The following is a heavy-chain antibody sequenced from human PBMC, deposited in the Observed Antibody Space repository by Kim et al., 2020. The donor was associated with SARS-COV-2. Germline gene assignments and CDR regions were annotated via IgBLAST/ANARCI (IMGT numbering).Heavy chain of an antibody. CDR1: GFTFSSYW. CDR2: INSDGSST. Sequence: GGSLRLSCAASGFTFSSYWMHWVRQAPGMGLVWVSRINSDGSSTSYADSVKGRFTISRDNAKNTLYLQMNSLRAEDTAVYYCARDHRARVPGNYGMDVWGQGTTVTVSS. D-gene: IGHD3-10*01. CDR3: ARDHRARVPGNYGMDV. J-gene: IGHJ6*02. V-gene: IGHV3-74*01.